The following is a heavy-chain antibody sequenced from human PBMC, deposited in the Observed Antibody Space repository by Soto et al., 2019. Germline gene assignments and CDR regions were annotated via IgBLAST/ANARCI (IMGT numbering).Heavy chain of an antibody. CDR1: GGSLTSGTYS. CDR3: ARGREFDS. CDR2: IFPSGTT. V-gene: IGHV4-30-2*01. J-gene: IGHJ4*02. Sequence: QVQLRESGSRLVRPSQTLSLTCAVSGGSLTSGTYSWNWIRQPPGKGLEWIGYIFPSGTTYYNPSLKSRVSISIDVSKHQFSLNLRSLTAADTAVYYCARGREFDSWGQGTLVTVSS.